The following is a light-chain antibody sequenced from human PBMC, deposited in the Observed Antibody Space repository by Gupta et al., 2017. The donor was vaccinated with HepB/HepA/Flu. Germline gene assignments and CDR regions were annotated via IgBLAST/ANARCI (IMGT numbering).Light chain of an antibody. CDR2: KAS. CDR3: QQYGT. J-gene: IGKJ1*01. CDR1: QSISSW. Sequence: DIQMTQSPSTLSASVGDTVTITCRASQSISSWLARYQQKPGKATKLRIYKASILESGVPWRFSGGGSGTEFTRTRSSMQADDFETYDGQQYGTFGQGTKVEI. V-gene: IGKV1-5*03.